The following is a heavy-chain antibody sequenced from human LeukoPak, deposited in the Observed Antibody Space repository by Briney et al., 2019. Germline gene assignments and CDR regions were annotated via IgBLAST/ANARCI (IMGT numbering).Heavy chain of an antibody. D-gene: IGHD5-18*01. Sequence: SEALSLTCTVSAGSISSYYWSWIRQPPGKGLEWIGYIYYSGSTNYNPSLKSRVTLSVGTSKNQFSLKLSSVTAADTAVYYCARTRYSYGPPLPYYWGQGTLVTVSS. CDR2: IYYSGST. V-gene: IGHV4-59*01. CDR1: AGSISSYY. CDR3: ARTRYSYGPPLPYY. J-gene: IGHJ4*02.